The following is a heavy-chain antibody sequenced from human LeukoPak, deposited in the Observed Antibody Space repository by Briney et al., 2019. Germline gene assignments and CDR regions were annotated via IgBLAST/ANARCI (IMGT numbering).Heavy chain of an antibody. V-gene: IGHV4-59*01. D-gene: IGHD1-14*01. J-gene: IGHJ4*02. CDR3: ARRTTNLYRSGFDS. CDR1: GGSISGYS. CDR2: IYYSGTA. Sequence: SENLSLTCTVSGGSISGYSWGWVRQPPGKGLEWVGYIYYSGTATYSPSLKSRVTISLDTSKNQFSLRLNSVSAADTAIYFCARRTTNLYRSGFDSWGQGTLVTVSA.